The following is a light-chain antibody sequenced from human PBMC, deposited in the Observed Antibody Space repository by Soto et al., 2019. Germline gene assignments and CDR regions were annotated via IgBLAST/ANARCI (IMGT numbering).Light chain of an antibody. CDR2: EVS. CDR3: SSYTTSITFLVV. J-gene: IGLJ2*01. V-gene: IGLV2-18*02. CDR1: SSDVGTFDR. Sequence: QSVLTQPPSVSGSPGQSVTISCTGTSSDVGTFDRVSWYQQSPGTAPKLMIYEVSNRPSGVPDRFSGSKSGNTASLTISGLQAEDEADYYCSSYTTSITFLVVFGGGTQLTVL.